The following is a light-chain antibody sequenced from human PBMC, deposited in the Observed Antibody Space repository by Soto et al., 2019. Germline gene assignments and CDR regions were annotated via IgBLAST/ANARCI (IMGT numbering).Light chain of an antibody. V-gene: IGKV3-15*01. J-gene: IGKJ4*01. CDR1: QSVSTN. CDR2: GAS. CDR3: QHYNELPLT. Sequence: EIVLTQTPGTLWLSRGEGSTLSCRASQSVSTNLAWYQQKPGQGPRLLIFGASTRAIGIPARFSGSGSGTDFTLTISSLQSEDFAVYYGQHYNELPLTFGGGTKV.